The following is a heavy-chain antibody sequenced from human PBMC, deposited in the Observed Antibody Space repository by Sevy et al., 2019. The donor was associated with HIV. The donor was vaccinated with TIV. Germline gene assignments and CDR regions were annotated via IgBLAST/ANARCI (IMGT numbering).Heavy chain of an antibody. Sequence: GGSLRLSCTASGFTFGSYAMHWVRQAPGKGLEWVAVISYAGSDKYYADSVKGRFTFSRGNSKNTLYLQMNSLRAEDTAVYYCARDDTADYDFWSGYYKLVYGKDVWGQGTTVTVSS. CDR2: ISYAGSDK. CDR1: GFTFGSYA. D-gene: IGHD3-3*01. V-gene: IGHV3-30-3*01. J-gene: IGHJ6*02. CDR3: ARDDTADYDFWSGYYKLVYGKDV.